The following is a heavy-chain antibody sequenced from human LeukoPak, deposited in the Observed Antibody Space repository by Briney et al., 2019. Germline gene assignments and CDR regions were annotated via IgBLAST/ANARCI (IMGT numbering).Heavy chain of an antibody. V-gene: IGHV4-34*01. D-gene: IGHD1-1*01. CDR1: GASFSDSY. Sequence: SETLSLTCAVYGASFSDSYWSWLRQPPGKGLEWIGEINYSGSTTNYNPSLKSRVTISVDTSKNHVSLKMNSVSAADTAVYYCAAVQLATAYFNYWSQGTLVTVSS. CDR2: INYSGSTT. CDR3: AAVQLATAYFNY. J-gene: IGHJ4*02.